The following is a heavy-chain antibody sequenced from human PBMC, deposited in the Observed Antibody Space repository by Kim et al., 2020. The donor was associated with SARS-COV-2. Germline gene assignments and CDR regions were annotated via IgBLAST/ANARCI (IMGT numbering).Heavy chain of an antibody. Sequence: SVKVSCKASGGTFSSYAISWVRQAPGQGLEWMGGIIPIFGTANYAQKFQGRVTITADESTSTAYMELSSLRSEDTAVYYCARDRGTDIVVVVAATPGYYYGMDVWGQGTTVTVSS. V-gene: IGHV1-69*13. CDR3: ARDRGTDIVVVVAATPGYYYGMDV. CDR1: GGTFSSYA. J-gene: IGHJ6*02. D-gene: IGHD2-15*01. CDR2: IIPIFGTA.